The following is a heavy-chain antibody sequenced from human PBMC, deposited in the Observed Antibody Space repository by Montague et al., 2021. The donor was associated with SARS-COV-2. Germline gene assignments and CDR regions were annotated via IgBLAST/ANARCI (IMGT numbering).Heavy chain of an antibody. V-gene: IGHV4-59*01. CDR2: IFRSGAT. CDR1: GDSISDYY. J-gene: IGHJ6*02. Sequence: SETLSLTCTVSGDSISDYYWSWIRQPPGMGLEWIGYIFRSGATNYNPPLKSRVIISLDTSKSQFSLRLSSVTAADTAIYYCARTSRGWRCFYGVAVWGQGTTSPVPS. CDR3: ARTSRGWRCFYGVAV. D-gene: IGHD6-19*01.